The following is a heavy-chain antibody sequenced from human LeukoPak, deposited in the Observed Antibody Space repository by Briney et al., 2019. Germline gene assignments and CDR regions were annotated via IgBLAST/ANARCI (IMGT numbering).Heavy chain of an antibody. Sequence: SETLSLTCTVSGDFKSYHKWNWIRQSPGKGLEWIGYIKQSGSTNYNPSLTSRVTISVDTSKNQFSLQLRSVTAADTAVYYCANEWSAFDFWGQGTMVTVSS. CDR1: GDFKSYHK. V-gene: IGHV4-59*11. CDR2: IKQSGST. D-gene: IGHD3-3*01. CDR3: ANEWSAFDF. J-gene: IGHJ3*01.